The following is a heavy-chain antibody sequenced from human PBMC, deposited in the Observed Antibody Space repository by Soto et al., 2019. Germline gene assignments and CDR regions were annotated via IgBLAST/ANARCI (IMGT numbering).Heavy chain of an antibody. CDR3: TRDSFDGYVYYGTDV. Sequence: EVQLVESGGGLVQPGGSLRLSCPASGFTFSSYWMHWVRQVSGKGLVWVSRINIDGTSTSYADSVKGRFTISRDNAKNTTYLQMSSLRAEDTAVYYCTRDSFDGYVYYGTDVWGHGTTVTVSS. D-gene: IGHD3-22*01. V-gene: IGHV3-74*01. J-gene: IGHJ6*02. CDR1: GFTFSSYW. CDR2: INIDGTST.